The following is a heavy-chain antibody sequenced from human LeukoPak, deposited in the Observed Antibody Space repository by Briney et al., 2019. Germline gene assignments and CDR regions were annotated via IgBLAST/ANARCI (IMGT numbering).Heavy chain of an antibody. D-gene: IGHD6-19*01. CDR2: IYFSGST. V-gene: IGHV4-30-4*01. CDR3: ARDTFRSGWNLYYYYGMDV. J-gene: IGHJ6*02. CDR1: VGSISSGDYY. Sequence: SETLSLTCTVSVGSISSGDYYWSWIRPPPGKGVGWIVYIYFSGSTYYNPSLKSRVTISVDTSKNQFSLKLSSVTAADTAVYYCARDTFRSGWNLYYYYGMDVWGQGTTVTVSS.